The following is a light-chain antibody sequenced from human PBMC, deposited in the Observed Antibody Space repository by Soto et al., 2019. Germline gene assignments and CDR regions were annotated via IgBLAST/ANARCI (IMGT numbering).Light chain of an antibody. CDR3: QKYNSYLWT. CDR2: DAS. Sequence: DIQMTQSPSSLSASVGDRVTITCRASQSVNTYLNWYQQKPGKAPKLLIYDASSLESGVPSRFSGSGSGTEFTLTISSLQPDDFATYYCQKYNSYLWTFGQGTKVDIK. CDR1: QSVNTY. J-gene: IGKJ1*01. V-gene: IGKV1-5*01.